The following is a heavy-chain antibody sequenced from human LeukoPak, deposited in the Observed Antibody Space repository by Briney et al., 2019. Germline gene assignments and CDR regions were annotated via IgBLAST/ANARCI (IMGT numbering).Heavy chain of an antibody. V-gene: IGHV3-23*01. CDR2: INGSGGST. J-gene: IGHJ4*02. CDR1: GFTFSSYA. D-gene: IGHD3-10*01. CDR3: AKSGGLYGSGSPSDY. Sequence: GGSLRLSCAASGFTFSSYAMSWVRQAPGKGLEWVSAINGSGGSTYYADSVKGRFTISRDNSKNTLYLQMNSLRAEDTAVYYCAKSGGLYGSGSPSDYWGQGTLVTVSS.